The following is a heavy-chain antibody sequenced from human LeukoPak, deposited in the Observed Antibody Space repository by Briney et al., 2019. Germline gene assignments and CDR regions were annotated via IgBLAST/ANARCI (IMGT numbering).Heavy chain of an antibody. J-gene: IGHJ4*02. CDR3: ARGYTYGLDF. V-gene: IGHV3-48*03. D-gene: IGHD5-18*01. CDR1: AFTFSSYE. Sequence: GGSLRLSCAASAFTFSSYEIIWVRQAPGKGLEWVSYISSSGSTIYYADSVKGRFTISRHNAKNSLFLQMNSLRAEDTAVYYCARGYTYGLDFWGQGTLVTVSS. CDR2: ISSSGSTI.